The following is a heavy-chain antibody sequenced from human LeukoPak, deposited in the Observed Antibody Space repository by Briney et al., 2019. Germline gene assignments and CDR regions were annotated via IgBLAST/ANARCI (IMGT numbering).Heavy chain of an antibody. CDR2: VYNSGTT. V-gene: IGHV4-39*01. CDR3: ARLWFGNGRTFDP. CDR1: GGSIISSNYY. Sequence: SETLSLTCTVSGGSIISSNYYWAWIRQPPGQELEWLATVYNSGTTYYTPSLKSRATISVATSKDQFPLKLDSVTAADTALYYCARLWFGNGRTFDPWGQGTLVTVSS. D-gene: IGHD3-10*01. J-gene: IGHJ5*02.